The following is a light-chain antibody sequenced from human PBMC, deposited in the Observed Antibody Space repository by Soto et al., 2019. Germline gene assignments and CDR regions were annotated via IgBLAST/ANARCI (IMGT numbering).Light chain of an antibody. CDR2: WAS. CDR1: QSVLYSSDNKNY. Sequence: DIVMTQSPDSLAVSLGERATINCKSSQSVLYSSDNKNYLAWFQQKPGQPPKLLIYWASTREFGVPDRFSGSGSGRDFTLTISSLQAEDVAVYYCQQYYNPPLTFGGGTKVEIK. CDR3: QQYYNPPLT. V-gene: IGKV4-1*01. J-gene: IGKJ4*01.